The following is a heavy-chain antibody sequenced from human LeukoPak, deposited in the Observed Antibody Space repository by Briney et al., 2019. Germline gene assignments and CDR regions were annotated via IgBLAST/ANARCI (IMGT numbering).Heavy chain of an antibody. CDR1: GGSISSSSYY. D-gene: IGHD2-2*01. Sequence: PSETLSLTCTVSGGSISSSSYYWGWIRQPPGKGLEWIGSIYYSGSTYYNPSLKSRVTISVDTSKNQFSLKLSSVTAAYTAVYYCASQAPRNRYCSSTSCYPFDYWGQGTLVTVSS. CDR3: ASQAPRNRYCSSTSCYPFDY. J-gene: IGHJ4*02. CDR2: IYYSGST. V-gene: IGHV4-39*01.